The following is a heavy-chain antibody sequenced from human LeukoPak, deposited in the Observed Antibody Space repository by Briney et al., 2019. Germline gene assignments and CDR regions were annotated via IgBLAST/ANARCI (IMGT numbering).Heavy chain of an antibody. CDR1: GFTFSDYY. CDR3: ARERYCSGGSCYSDAFDI. CDR2: ISSSGSTI. V-gene: IGHV3-11*04. D-gene: IGHD2-15*01. Sequence: GGSLRLSCAASGFTFSDYYMSWIRQAPGKGLEWVSYISSSGSTIYYADSVKGRFTISRDNAKNSLYLQMNSLRAEDTAVYYCARERYCSGGSCYSDAFDIWGQGTMVTVSS. J-gene: IGHJ3*02.